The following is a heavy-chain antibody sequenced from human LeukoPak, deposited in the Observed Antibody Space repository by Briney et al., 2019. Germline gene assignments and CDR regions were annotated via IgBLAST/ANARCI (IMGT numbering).Heavy chain of an antibody. V-gene: IGHV3-7*01. CDR2: KKQDGSEK. CDR3: TRDSRGTFDY. CDR1: SFTFSRYC. D-gene: IGHD2/OR15-2a*01. Sequence: GGSQRLSCAPSSFTFSRYCVRWVRQAPGKGVECVANKKQDGSEKYYVDSVKGRFTISRDNGKNSLYLQMNSLRAEDTAVYYCTRDSRGTFDYWGQGTLVTVSS. J-gene: IGHJ4*02.